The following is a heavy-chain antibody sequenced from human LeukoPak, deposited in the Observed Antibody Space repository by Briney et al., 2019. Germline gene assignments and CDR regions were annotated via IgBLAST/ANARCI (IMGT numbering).Heavy chain of an antibody. CDR2: IRQDGGEK. CDR3: ARLGARQILEY. CDR1: GFTFRSYW. V-gene: IGHV3-7*01. J-gene: IGHJ4*02. D-gene: IGHD4-17*01. Sequence: PGGSLRLSCAVSGFTFRSYWMSWVRQAPGKGLEWVANIRQDGGEKYYLDSVKGRFTVSRDNAKNSLYLQMNSLRAEDTAVYYCARLGARQILEYWGQGTLVTVSS.